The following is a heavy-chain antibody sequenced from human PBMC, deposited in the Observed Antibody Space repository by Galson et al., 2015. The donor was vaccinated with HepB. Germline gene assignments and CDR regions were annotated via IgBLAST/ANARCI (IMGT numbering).Heavy chain of an antibody. V-gene: IGHV3-74*03. D-gene: IGHD3-22*01. CDR2: IDSDERGT. Sequence: SLRLSCAATSGFTLNNYKIHWVRHVPGKGLVWVAYIDSDERGTKYADSVKGRFTISRDNARNTVFLQMNSLRVEDTAVYFCGRSRGASGYHYDYWGHGTLVAVSS. CDR1: GFTLNNYK. CDR3: GRSRGASGYHYDY. J-gene: IGHJ4*01.